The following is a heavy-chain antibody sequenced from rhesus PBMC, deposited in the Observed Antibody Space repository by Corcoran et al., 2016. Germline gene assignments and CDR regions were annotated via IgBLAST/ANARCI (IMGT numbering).Heavy chain of an antibody. CDR1: GGSISSGYD. CDR2: IYGSSGNP. Sequence: QVQLQESGPGVVKPSETLSLTCAVSGGSISSGYDLSWIRQPPGKGLECIGYIYGSSGNPNYNPSLKNGITSSKDASKNQFSLKLSSVTDADTAVYYGATRGEYSHVCDYWGQGVLVTVSS. D-gene: IGHD4-23*01. V-gene: IGHV4-76*01. J-gene: IGHJ4*01. CDR3: ATRGEYSHVCDY.